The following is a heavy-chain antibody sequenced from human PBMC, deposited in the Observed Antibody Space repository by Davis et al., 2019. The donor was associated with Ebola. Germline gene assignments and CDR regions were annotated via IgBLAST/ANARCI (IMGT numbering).Heavy chain of an antibody. CDR3: ARDPMQQLDY. V-gene: IGHV3-23*01. J-gene: IGHJ4*02. Sequence: GGSLRLSCAASGFTFSSYSMNWVRQAPGKGLEWVSAISGSGGSTYYADSVKGRFTISRDNSKNTLYLQMNSLRAEDTAVYYCARDPMQQLDYWGQGTLVTVSS. D-gene: IGHD6-13*01. CDR2: ISGSGGST. CDR1: GFTFSSYS.